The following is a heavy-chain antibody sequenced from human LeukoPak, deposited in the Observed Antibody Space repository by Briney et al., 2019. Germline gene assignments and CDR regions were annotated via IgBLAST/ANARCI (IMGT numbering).Heavy chain of an antibody. CDR1: EFAFYDYW. CDR2: INRDESEK. J-gene: IGHJ4*02. D-gene: IGHD6-25*01. CDR3: ARERLLSAAGYFDH. V-gene: IGHV3-7*01. Sequence: PGESLRLSCAASEFAFYDYWMAWVRQAPGRRLEWVANINRDESEKYYVDSVKGRFTISRDNAKNSLYLQMNSLTAEDTAVYYCARERLLSAAGYFDHWGQGALVTVSS.